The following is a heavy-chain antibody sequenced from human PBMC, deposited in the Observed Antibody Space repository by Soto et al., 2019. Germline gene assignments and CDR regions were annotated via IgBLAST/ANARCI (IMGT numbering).Heavy chain of an antibody. CDR3: ARGGGVGVAGSAAFDM. CDR1: GYPVTAYY. J-gene: IGHJ3*02. Sequence: QLHLVHSGAVVKKPGASVTVSCSASGYPVTAYYMHWVRQAPGRGLEWMGGINPATGAAKYTETFQGRGTMARDTPKRTVFMELSGLTSEDTAVFYCARGGGVGVAGSAAFDMWGQGTLVTVSS. CDR2: INPATGAA. V-gene: IGHV1-2*02. D-gene: IGHD3-3*01.